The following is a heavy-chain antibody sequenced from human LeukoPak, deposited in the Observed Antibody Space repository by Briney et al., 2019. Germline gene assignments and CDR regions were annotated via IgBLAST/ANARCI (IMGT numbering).Heavy chain of an antibody. Sequence: SDTLPLLCSVWGGYMSCYQWRWLRPPPGKGAEGLGYIYYSGSTNYTPSLKSRVTLSVDTSKNQFSLKLSSVTAADTAVYYCARDKTSEVEDAFDIWGQGTMVTVSS. CDR1: GGYMSCYQ. D-gene: IGHD1/OR15-1a*01. J-gene: IGHJ3*02. CDR3: ARDKTSEVEDAFDI. V-gene: IGHV4-59*01. CDR2: IYYSGST.